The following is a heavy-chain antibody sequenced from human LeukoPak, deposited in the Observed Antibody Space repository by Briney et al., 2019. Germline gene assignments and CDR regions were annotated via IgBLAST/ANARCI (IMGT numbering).Heavy chain of an antibody. Sequence: GRSLRLSCAASGFTFSSYGMHWVRQAPGKGLEWVAVISYYGSNKYYADSVKGRFTISRDNSKNTLYLQMNSLRAEDTAVYYCAKVGLRFLEWFGFDPWGQGTLVIVSS. CDR1: GFTFSSYG. CDR2: ISYYGSNK. J-gene: IGHJ5*02. CDR3: AKVGLRFLEWFGFDP. D-gene: IGHD3-3*01. V-gene: IGHV3-30*18.